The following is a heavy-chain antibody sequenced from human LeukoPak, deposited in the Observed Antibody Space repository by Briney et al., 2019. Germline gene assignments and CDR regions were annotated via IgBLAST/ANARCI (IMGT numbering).Heavy chain of an antibody. V-gene: IGHV4-39*07. CDR2: IYYSGST. J-gene: IGHJ6*03. D-gene: IGHD1-14*01. CDR3: ARASITYYYYYYMGV. CDR1: GGSISSSSYY. Sequence: SETLSLTCTVSGGSISSSSYYWGWIRQPPGKGLEWIGSIYYSGSTYYNPSLKSRVTISVDTSKNQFSLKLSSVTAADTAVYYCARASITYYYYYYMGVWGKGTTVTVSS.